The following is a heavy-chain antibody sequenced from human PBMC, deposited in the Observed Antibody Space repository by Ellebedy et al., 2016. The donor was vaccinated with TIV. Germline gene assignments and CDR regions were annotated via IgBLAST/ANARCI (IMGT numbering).Heavy chain of an antibody. CDR1: GDSINNYY. J-gene: IGHJ4*02. CDR2: ISYSGST. D-gene: IGHD5-12*01. CDR3: ARRRLGIGDDY. Sequence: MPSETLSLTCTVSGDSINNYYWNWIRQPPGKGLEWVGYISYSGSTSYNPSLKSRVTISVDTSKNQFSLRLNSITAADAAVYYCARRRLGIGDDYWGRGTLVTVSS. V-gene: IGHV4-59*08.